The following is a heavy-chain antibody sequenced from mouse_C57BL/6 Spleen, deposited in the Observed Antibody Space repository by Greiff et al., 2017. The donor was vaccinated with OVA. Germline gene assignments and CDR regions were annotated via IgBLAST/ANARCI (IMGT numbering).Heavy chain of an antibody. CDR3: ARPPYYYGSSLGYFDV. V-gene: IGHV1-53*01. CDR2: INPSNGGT. D-gene: IGHD1-1*01. Sequence: QVQLQQPGTELVKPGASVKLSCKASGYTFTSYWMHWVKQRPGQGLEWIGNINPSNGGTNYNEKFKSKATLTVDKSSSTAYMQLSSLTSEDSAVYYCARPPYYYGSSLGYFDVWGTWTTVTVSS. CDR1: GYTFTSYW. J-gene: IGHJ1*03.